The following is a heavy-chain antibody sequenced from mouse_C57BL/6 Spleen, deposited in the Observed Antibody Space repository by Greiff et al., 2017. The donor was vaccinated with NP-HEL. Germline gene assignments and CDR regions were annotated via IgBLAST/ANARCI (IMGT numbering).Heavy chain of an antibody. CDR1: GYTFTSYW. D-gene: IGHD1-1*01. CDR2: IHPNSGST. V-gene: IGHV1-64*01. J-gene: IGHJ4*01. Sequence: QVQLQQPGAELVKPGASVKLSCKASGYTFTSYWMHWVKQRPGQGLEWIGMIHPNSGSTNYNEKFKSKATLTVDKSSSTAYMQLSSLTSEDSAVYYCARRGPYGSSYGDAMDYWGQGTSVTVSS. CDR3: ARRGPYGSSYGDAMDY.